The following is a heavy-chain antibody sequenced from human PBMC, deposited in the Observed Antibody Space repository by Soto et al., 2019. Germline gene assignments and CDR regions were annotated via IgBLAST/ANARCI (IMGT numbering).Heavy chain of an antibody. Sequence: LRLSCEASGFSFSTYSMHWVRQAPGKGLEWVSSIGRRSDIYYADSVKGRFTISRDNAKNSVSLQMNSLRDEDTAVYYCAREETAWPLAYGLDVWGQGTTVTVSS. V-gene: IGHV3-21*01. CDR2: IGRRSDI. D-gene: IGHD2-21*02. CDR1: GFSFSTYS. CDR3: AREETAWPLAYGLDV. J-gene: IGHJ6*02.